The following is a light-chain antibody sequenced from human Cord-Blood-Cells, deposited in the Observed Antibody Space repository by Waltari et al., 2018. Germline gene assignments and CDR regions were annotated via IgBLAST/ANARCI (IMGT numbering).Light chain of an antibody. V-gene: IGKV3-15*01. Sequence: IVMTQSPPTLSLYPGERATLSCRASQSVSSNLAWYQQKPGQAPRLLIYGASTRATGIPARFSGSGSGTEFTLTISSLQSEDFAVYYCQQYNNWPPITFGQGTRLEIK. CDR1: QSVSSN. CDR2: GAS. CDR3: QQYNNWPPIT. J-gene: IGKJ5*01.